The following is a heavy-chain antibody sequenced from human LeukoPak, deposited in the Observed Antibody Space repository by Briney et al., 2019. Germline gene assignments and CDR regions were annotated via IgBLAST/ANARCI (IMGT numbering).Heavy chain of an antibody. D-gene: IGHD3-10*01. V-gene: IGHV1-2*04. CDR1: GYTFTGYY. J-gene: IGHJ4*02. Sequence: ASVKVSCKASGYTFTGYYMHWVRQAPGQGLEWMGWINPNSGGTNYARKFQGWVNMTRDTSISTAYMELSRLRSDDTAVYYCARSGFGESLDYWGQGTLVTVSS. CDR3: ARSGFGESLDY. CDR2: INPNSGGT.